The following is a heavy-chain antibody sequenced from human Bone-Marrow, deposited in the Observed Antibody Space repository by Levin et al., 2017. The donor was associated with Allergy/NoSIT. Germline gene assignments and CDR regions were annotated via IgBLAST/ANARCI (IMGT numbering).Heavy chain of an antibody. V-gene: IGHV4-30-4*01. D-gene: IGHD3-16*02. CDR1: GGSIRSGDYY. CDR2: IYYSGST. J-gene: IGHJ3*02. CDR3: ARDRLTLYDYVWGSYRSDAFDS. Sequence: SPTLSLPCTVSGGSIRSGDYYWSWIRQPPGKGLEWIGYIYYSGSTYYNPSLKSRVTISVDTSKNQFSLKLSSVTAADTAVYYCARDRLTLYDYVWGSYRSDAFDSWGQGTMVTVSS.